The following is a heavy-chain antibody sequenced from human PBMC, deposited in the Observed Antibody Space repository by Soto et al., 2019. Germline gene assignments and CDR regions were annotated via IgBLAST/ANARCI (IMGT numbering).Heavy chain of an antibody. Sequence: EVQLVESGGGLVKPGGSLRLSCEASGFTFSFYSMNWVRQAPGKGLEWVSHITTSGSYIYYTDSVKGRFTISRDNAKNSLYLQMNSVRAEDTAVYYCARDGYSNSAIHGMDVWRQGTTVTVSS. V-gene: IGHV3-21*01. D-gene: IGHD4-4*01. CDR2: ITTSGSYI. J-gene: IGHJ6*02. CDR3: ARDGYSNSAIHGMDV. CDR1: GFTFSFYS.